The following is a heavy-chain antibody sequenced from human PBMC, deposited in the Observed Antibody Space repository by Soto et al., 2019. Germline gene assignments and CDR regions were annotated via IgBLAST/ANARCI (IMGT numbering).Heavy chain of an antibody. CDR2: INPSGST. Sequence: PSQTLSLTCAVYGGSFSGYYWSWIRQPPGQGLERIGEINPSGSTNYNPSLKSRVTISVDTSKNQFSLKLSSVTAADTAVYYCARGRRDEKPGFGPWGQGTLVAVSS. CDR1: GGSFSGYY. J-gene: IGHJ5*02. V-gene: IGHV4-34*01. CDR3: ARGRRDEKPGFGP.